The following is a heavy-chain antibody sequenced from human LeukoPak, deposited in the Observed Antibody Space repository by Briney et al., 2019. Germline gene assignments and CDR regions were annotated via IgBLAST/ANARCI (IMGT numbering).Heavy chain of an antibody. D-gene: IGHD4-11*01. CDR2: IYYSGST. Sequence: SETLSLTCTVSGGSISSSSYYWGWIRQPPGKGLEWIGSIYYSGSTYYNPSLKSRVTISVDTSKNQFSLKLSSVTAADTAVYYCARWQATVTTDYYFDYWGQGTLVTVSS. V-gene: IGHV4-39*07. CDR3: ARWQATVTTDYYFDY. J-gene: IGHJ4*02. CDR1: GGSISSSSYY.